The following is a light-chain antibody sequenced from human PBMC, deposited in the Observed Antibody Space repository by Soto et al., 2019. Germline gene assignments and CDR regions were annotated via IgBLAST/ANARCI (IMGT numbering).Light chain of an antibody. CDR1: QSVSSN. CDR3: QQYNNWTPIT. J-gene: IGKJ5*01. Sequence: DILMTQSPSSLSASAGDRATLTCRASQSVSSNLAWYQQKPGQAPRLLIYGASTRATGIPARFSGSRSGTTYSIITSRMQYADYAANYCQQYNNWTPITFGQGTRLEIK. CDR2: GAS. V-gene: IGKV3-15*01.